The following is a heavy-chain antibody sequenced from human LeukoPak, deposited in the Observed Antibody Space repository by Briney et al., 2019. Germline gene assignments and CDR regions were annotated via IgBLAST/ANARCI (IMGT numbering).Heavy chain of an antibody. Sequence: SETLSLTCTVSGGSISSSSYYWGWIRQPPGQGLEWIGSIYYSGSTYYNPSLKSRVTISVDTSKNQFSLKLSSVTASDTAVYYCATHFPGGYAPDVYYYYYGMDVWGQGTTVTVSS. CDR3: ATHFPGGYAPDVYYYYYGMDV. J-gene: IGHJ6*02. CDR2: IYYSGST. V-gene: IGHV4-39*01. CDR1: GGSISSSSYY. D-gene: IGHD5-12*01.